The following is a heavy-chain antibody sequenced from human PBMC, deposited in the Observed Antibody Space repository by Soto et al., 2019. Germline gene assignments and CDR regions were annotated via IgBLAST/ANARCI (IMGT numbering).Heavy chain of an antibody. CDR1: GYNFNKYW. CDR3: ARHASCGGECYSGMDV. D-gene: IGHD2-21*01. J-gene: IGHJ6*02. Sequence: GESLKISCKGSGYNFNKYWIGWVRQMPGKGLEWMGIIYPGDSDTRYSPSFQGQVTISADKSISTAYLQWSSLKASDTAMYYCARHASCGGECYSGMDVWGQGTTVTVSS. V-gene: IGHV5-51*01. CDR2: IYPGDSDT.